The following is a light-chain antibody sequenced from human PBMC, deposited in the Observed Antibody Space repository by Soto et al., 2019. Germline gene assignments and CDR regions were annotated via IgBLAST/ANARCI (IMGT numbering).Light chain of an antibody. J-gene: IGKJ1*01. CDR2: AAS. CDR1: QRVNNY. V-gene: IGKV1-39*01. Sequence: DVPMTQSTSSLSASVGDSVTITCRASQRVNNYLNWYQQKPGKAPNLLIHAASSLQIGVPSRFGGSASGTNFTLAISALQAEDFATYYCQQSYITPWTFGQGTKVDIK. CDR3: QQSYITPWT.